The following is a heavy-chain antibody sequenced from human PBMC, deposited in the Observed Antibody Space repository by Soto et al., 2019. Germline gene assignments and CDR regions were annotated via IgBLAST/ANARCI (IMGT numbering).Heavy chain of an antibody. CDR3: ARYNAASGTYYFDF. V-gene: IGHV1-3*01. CDR2: INAGNGNT. D-gene: IGHD6-13*01. CDR1: VYTFTSYA. Sequence: ASVKVSCKASVYTFTSYAMHWVRQAPGQRLEWMGWINAGNGNTKYSQKFQGRVTITRDTSASTAYMELSSLRSEDTAVYYCARYNAASGTYYFDFWGQGALVTVSS. J-gene: IGHJ4*02.